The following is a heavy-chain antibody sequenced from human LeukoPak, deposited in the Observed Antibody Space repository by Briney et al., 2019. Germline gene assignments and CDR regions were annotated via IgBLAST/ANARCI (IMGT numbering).Heavy chain of an antibody. CDR2: MNPNSGNT. CDR3: ARDCAGHLFDY. J-gene: IGHJ4*02. CDR1: GYTFTSYD. Sequence: GASVKVSCKGSGYTFTSYDINWVRQATGQGLEWMGWMNPNSGNTGYAQKFQGRVTITRNTSTSTAYMELRSLRSDDTAVYYCARDCAGHLFDYWGQGTLVTVSS. D-gene: IGHD2-21*01. V-gene: IGHV1-8*03.